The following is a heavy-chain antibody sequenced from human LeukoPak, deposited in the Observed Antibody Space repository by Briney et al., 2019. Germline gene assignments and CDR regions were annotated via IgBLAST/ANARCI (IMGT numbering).Heavy chain of an antibody. CDR3: ASRYSSSWYVLDY. J-gene: IGHJ4*02. CDR2: ISSSSSTI. D-gene: IGHD6-13*01. Sequence: GGSLRLSCAASGFTFSSYSMNWVRQAPGKGLEWVSYISSSSSTIYYADSVKGRFTISRDNSKNTLYLQMNSLRAEDTAVYYCASRYSSSWYVLDYWGQGTLVTVSS. V-gene: IGHV3-48*01. CDR1: GFTFSSYS.